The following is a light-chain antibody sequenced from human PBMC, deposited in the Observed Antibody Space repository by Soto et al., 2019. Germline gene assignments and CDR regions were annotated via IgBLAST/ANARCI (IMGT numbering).Light chain of an antibody. CDR3: QQYNSYSWT. CDR1: QSISSW. CDR2: KAS. V-gene: IGKV1-5*03. J-gene: IGKJ1*01. Sequence: DIQMTQSPSTLSASVGDRVTITCRASQSISSWLAWYQQKPGKAPNLLIYKASSLDSGVPSRFSGSGSGTEFTLNISSLQPDDFATYYCQQYNSYSWTFGQGTKVEIK.